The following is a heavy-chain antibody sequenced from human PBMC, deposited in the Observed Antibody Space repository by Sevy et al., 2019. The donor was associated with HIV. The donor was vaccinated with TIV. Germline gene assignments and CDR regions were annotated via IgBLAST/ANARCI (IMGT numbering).Heavy chain of an antibody. D-gene: IGHD3-22*01. CDR1: GGSFSSYA. J-gene: IGHJ6*02. CDR3: ARGQYYDTSANYHGGMDV. V-gene: IGHV1-69*13. Sequence: ASVKVSCKASGGSFSSYAINWVRPAPGQGLEWMGGIIPVFGASDYEQQFQGRVSIIADESTSTAYMELRKLRSEDTAVYYCARGQYYDTSANYHGGMDVWGQGTTVTVSS. CDR2: IIPVFGAS.